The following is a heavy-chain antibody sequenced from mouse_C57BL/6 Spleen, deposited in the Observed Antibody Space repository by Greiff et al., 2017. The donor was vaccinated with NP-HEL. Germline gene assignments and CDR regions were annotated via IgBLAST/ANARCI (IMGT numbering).Heavy chain of an antibody. CDR1: GYTFTSYW. V-gene: IGHV1-55*01. CDR3: ARRGRGYFDD. CDR2: IYPGSGST. Sequence: VQLQQPGAELVKPGASVKMSCKASGYTFTSYWITWVKQRPGQGLEWIGDIYPGSGSTNYNEKFKGKATLTVDKSSSTAYMQLSSLTSEDSSVYYCARRGRGYFDDWGTGTTVTVSS. J-gene: IGHJ1*03.